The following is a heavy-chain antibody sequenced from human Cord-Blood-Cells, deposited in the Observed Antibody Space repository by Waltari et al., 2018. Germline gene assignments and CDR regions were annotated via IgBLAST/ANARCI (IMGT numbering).Heavy chain of an antibody. Sequence: VQLVQSGAKVKKPGASVKVSCKAFGYTFTSYGISRVRQAPGQGLEWMGWISAYNGNTNYAQKLQGRVTMTTDTSTSTAYMELRSLRSDDTAVYYCARDFNHGSGSYYFDYWGQGTLVTVSS. CDR2: ISAYNGNT. V-gene: IGHV1-18*01. J-gene: IGHJ4*02. D-gene: IGHD3-10*01. CDR3: ARDFNHGSGSYYFDY. CDR1: GYTFTSYG.